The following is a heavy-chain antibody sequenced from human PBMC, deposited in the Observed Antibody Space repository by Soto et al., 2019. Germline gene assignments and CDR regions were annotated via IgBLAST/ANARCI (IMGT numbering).Heavy chain of an antibody. V-gene: IGHV3-23*01. CDR2: ITDSGGDT. CDR3: ARASGRSYPESRVFDF. Sequence: EVQLLESGGGLVQPGGSLRLSCAASGFTFNNYAMSWVRQAPGGGLEWVSVITDSGGDTLNADSVKGRFTISRDNFKNILYLEMNSLRAEDTAIYYCARASGRSYPESRVFDFWGQGTRVTVSS. D-gene: IGHD1-26*01. CDR1: GFTFNNYA. J-gene: IGHJ4*02.